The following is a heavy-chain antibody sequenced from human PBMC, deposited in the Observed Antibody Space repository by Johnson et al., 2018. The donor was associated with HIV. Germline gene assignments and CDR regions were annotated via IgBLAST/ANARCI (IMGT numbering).Heavy chain of an antibody. D-gene: IGHD3-16*01. V-gene: IGHV3-53*01. J-gene: IGHJ3*02. CDR3: ARDLSEGGLGHAFDI. Sequence: VQLVESGGGLIQPGGSLRLSCAASGFTVRSNYMSWVRQAPGKGLEWVSVIYSGDRTYSAVSVKGRFTISRDSSKNSLYLQMNSLRAEDTAVYYCARDLSEGGLGHAFDIWGQGTMVTVSS. CDR1: GFTVRSNY. CDR2: IYSGDRT.